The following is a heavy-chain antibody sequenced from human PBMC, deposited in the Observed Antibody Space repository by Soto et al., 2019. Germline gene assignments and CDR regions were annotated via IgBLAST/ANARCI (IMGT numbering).Heavy chain of an antibody. Sequence: QVQLQESGPGLVKPSQTLSLTCTVSGGSISSGDYYWSWIRQPPGKGLEWIGYIYYSGSTYYNPSLKSRVTISVDTSKNQFSLKLSSVTAEDTAVYYCARVSTVTSYYYGMDVWGQGTTVTVSS. V-gene: IGHV4-30-4*01. CDR3: ARVSTVTSYYYGMDV. CDR2: IYYSGST. J-gene: IGHJ6*02. D-gene: IGHD4-17*01. CDR1: GGSISSGDYY.